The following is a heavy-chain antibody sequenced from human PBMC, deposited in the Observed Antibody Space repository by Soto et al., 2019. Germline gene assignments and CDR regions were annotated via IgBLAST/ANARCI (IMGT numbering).Heavy chain of an antibody. Sequence: PGGSLRLSRAASGLTFSSYSMSWVRQAPGRGLEWVSAISVSGGRTYYADGEKRRCTISRDNSKNKMDLQMNSLGVEDTAIYYCEKGPYCSGTSCDSPANRFDPWGKGTLVTVSS. J-gene: IGHJ5*02. D-gene: IGHD2-2*01. CDR3: EKGPYCSGTSCDSPANRFDP. CDR2: ISVSGGRT. V-gene: IGHV3-23*01. CDR1: GLTFSSYS.